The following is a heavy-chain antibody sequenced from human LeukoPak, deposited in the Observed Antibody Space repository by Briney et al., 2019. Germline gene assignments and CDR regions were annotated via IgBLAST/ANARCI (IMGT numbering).Heavy chain of an antibody. Sequence: PGGSLRLSYAASGFTFSTYAMHWVRQAPGKGLEWVAVISYDGSNKYYADSVKGRFTISRDNSKNTLYLQMNSLRAEDTAVYYCARSIPRYDGSAYYPDYWGQGTLVTVSS. CDR2: ISYDGSNK. CDR1: GFTFSTYA. V-gene: IGHV3-30-3*01. CDR3: ARSIPRYDGSAYYPDY. J-gene: IGHJ4*02. D-gene: IGHD3-22*01.